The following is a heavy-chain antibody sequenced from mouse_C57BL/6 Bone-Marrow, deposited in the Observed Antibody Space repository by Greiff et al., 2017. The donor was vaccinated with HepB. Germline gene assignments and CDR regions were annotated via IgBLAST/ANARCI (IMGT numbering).Heavy chain of an antibody. J-gene: IGHJ4*01. CDR3: ARDYDGFYYAMDY. V-gene: IGHV1-50*01. CDR1: GYTFTSYW. CDR2: IDPSDSYT. Sequence: QVQLQQPGAELVKPGASVKLSCKASGYTFTSYWMQWVKQRPGQGLEWIGEIDPSDSYTNYNQKFKGKATLTVDTSSSTAYRQLSSLTSEDSAVYYCARDYDGFYYAMDYWGQGTSVTVSS. D-gene: IGHD2-4*01.